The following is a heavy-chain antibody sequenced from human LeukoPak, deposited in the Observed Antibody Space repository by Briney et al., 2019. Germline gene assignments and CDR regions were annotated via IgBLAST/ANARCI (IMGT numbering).Heavy chain of an antibody. D-gene: IGHD3-22*01. V-gene: IGHV1-18*01. CDR2: ISAYNGNT. Sequence: ASVKVSCKASGYTFTSYGISWVRQAPGQGLEWMGWISAYNGNTNYAQKLQGRVTMTTDTSTSTAYMELRSLRSDDTAVYYCAQLNNYYDSSGSDYWGQGTLVTVSS. CDR1: GYTFTSYG. J-gene: IGHJ4*02. CDR3: AQLNNYYDSSGSDY.